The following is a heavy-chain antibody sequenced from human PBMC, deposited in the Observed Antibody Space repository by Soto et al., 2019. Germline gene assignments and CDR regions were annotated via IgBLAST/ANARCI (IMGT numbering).Heavy chain of an antibody. CDR1: GYTFTSYG. J-gene: IGHJ6*02. V-gene: IGHV1-18*01. CDR2: ISAYNGNT. Sequence: ASVKVSCKASGYTFTSYGISWVRQAPGQGLEWMGWISAYNGNTNYAQKLQGRVTMTTDTSTSTAYMELRSLRSDDTAVYYCASKYDTGFDYYYGMDVWGQGTTVTVSS. D-gene: IGHD1-1*01. CDR3: ASKYDTGFDYYYGMDV.